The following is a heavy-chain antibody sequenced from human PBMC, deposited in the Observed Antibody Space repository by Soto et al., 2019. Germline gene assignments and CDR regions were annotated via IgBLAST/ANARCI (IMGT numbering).Heavy chain of an antibody. CDR3: ARDSLTVQLWLY. D-gene: IGHD5-18*01. J-gene: IGHJ4*02. CDR2: IWYDGSNK. Sequence: GGSLRLSCAASGFTFSSYGMHWVRQAPGKGLEWVAVIWYDGSNKYYADSVKGRFTISRDNSKNTLYLQMNSLRAEDTSVYYSARDSLTVQLWLYWGQGTLVTVSS. V-gene: IGHV3-33*01. CDR1: GFTFSSYG.